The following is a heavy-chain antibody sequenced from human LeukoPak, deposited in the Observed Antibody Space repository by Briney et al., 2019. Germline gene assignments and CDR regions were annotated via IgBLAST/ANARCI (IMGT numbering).Heavy chain of an antibody. V-gene: IGHV3-30*03. CDR1: GFTFSSYG. Sequence: PGGSLRLSCAASGFTFSSYGMHWVRQAPGKGLEWVAVISYDGSNKYYADSVKGRFTISRDNSKNTLYLQMNSLRAEDTAVYYCARDGEFTPLFDPWGQGTLVTVSS. CDR2: ISYDGSNK. D-gene: IGHD3-10*01. J-gene: IGHJ5*02. CDR3: ARDGEFTPLFDP.